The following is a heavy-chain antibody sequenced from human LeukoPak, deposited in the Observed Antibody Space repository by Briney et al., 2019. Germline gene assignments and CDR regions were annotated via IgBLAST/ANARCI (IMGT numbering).Heavy chain of an antibody. V-gene: IGHV1-18*01. CDR2: ISAYSGNT. Sequence: ASVKVSYKASGYTFTSCGINWVRQAPGQGLEWMGWISAYSGNTNYAQKLRGRVTMTTDTSTSTAYMDLSSLRSDDTAVYDCARDRSIVRGVPLAYWRQGPLVTVSS. CDR1: GYTFTSCG. CDR3: ARDRSIVRGVPLAY. D-gene: IGHD3-10*01. J-gene: IGHJ4*02.